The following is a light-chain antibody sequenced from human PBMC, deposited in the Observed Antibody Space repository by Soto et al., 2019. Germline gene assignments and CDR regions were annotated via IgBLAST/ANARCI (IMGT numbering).Light chain of an antibody. CDR2: EDN. V-gene: IGLV6-57*04. Sequence: NFMLTQPHSVSESPGKTVTISCTLSRGSIASNYVQWYQQRPGSAPTTVIYEDNQRPSGVPARFSGSIDSSSNSASLTISGLNTEDEADYYCQSYDSSNAVFGGGNQLTVL. J-gene: IGLJ7*01. CDR3: QSYDSSNAV. CDR1: RGSIASNY.